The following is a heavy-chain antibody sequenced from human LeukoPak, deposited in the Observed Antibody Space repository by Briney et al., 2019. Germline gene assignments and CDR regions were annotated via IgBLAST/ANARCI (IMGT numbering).Heavy chain of an antibody. CDR1: GFTFGDYA. Sequence: GRSLRLSCTASGFTFGDYAMSWFRQAPGKGLEWVGFIRSKAYGGTTEYAASVKGRFTISRDDSKSIAYLQMNSLKTEDTAVYYCTRDLVDVLRFLEWPPHFGYWGQGTLVTVSS. J-gene: IGHJ4*02. D-gene: IGHD3-3*01. V-gene: IGHV3-49*03. CDR2: IRSKAYGGTT. CDR3: TRDLVDVLRFLEWPPHFGY.